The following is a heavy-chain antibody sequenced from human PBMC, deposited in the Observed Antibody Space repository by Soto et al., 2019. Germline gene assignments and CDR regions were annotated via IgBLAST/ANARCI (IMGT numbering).Heavy chain of an antibody. CDR2: IYFSGRT. CDR3: ERVTIDTYMIYWSDP. J-gene: IGHJ5*02. D-gene: IGHD3-16*01. Sequence: ETLSLTCPVSGDSVSSGDYYWTWIRQPPGKGLEWVGHIYFSGRTNYIPSLESRVTISLDTSKNQFSLKLTSVTAADTAVYYCERVTIDTYMIYWSDPWGQGTPVTVSS. CDR1: GDSVSSGDYY. V-gene: IGHV4-61*08.